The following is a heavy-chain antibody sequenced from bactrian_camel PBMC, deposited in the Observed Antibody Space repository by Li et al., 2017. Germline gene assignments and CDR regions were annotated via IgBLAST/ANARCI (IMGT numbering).Heavy chain of an antibody. D-gene: IGHD2*01. CDR3: ASKPDTIGLELSEIGYQY. Sequence: DVQLVESGGASVQAGGSLRLSCQTSGYTYSIHCMAWFRQVPGKEREHDAAVGETDGITYYADSVKGRFTISIDSAKNTIYLHMNNLKPEDTAMYYCASKPDTIGLELSEIGYQYWGQGTQVTVS. CDR1: GYTYSIHC. CDR2: VGETDGIT. V-gene: IGHV3S59*01. J-gene: IGHJ4*01.